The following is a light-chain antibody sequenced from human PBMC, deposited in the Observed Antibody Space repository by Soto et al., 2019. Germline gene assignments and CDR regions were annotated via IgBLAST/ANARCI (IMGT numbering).Light chain of an antibody. Sequence: EVVMTQAPATFSASAVAVATVSRRSSQSVSSNLAWYQQKPGQAPRLLIYGASTRATGIPARFSGSGSGTEFTLTIRSLQSEDFAVYYCQQYNNWPSWTCGKGPTGAIK. CDR3: QQYNNWPSWT. J-gene: IGKJ1*01. V-gene: IGKV3-15*01. CDR1: QSVSSN. CDR2: GAS.